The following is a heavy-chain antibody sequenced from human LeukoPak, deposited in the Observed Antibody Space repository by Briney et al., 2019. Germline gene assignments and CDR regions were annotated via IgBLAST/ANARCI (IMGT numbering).Heavy chain of an antibody. Sequence: GGSLRLSCAAFGFIVRSNHINWVRQAPGKGLEWVSYISSSSSTIYYADSVKGRFTISRDNAKNSLYLQMNSLRAEDTAVYYCARKGADLDYWGQGTLVTVSS. V-gene: IGHV3-48*01. CDR2: ISSSSSTI. CDR1: GFIVRSNH. CDR3: ARKGADLDY. J-gene: IGHJ4*02. D-gene: IGHD3-16*01.